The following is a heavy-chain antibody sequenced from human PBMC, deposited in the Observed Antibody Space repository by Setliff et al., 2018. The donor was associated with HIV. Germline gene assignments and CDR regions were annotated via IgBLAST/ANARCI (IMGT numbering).Heavy chain of an antibody. CDR3: ASRIYYYDESRVLREEGFVP. D-gene: IGHD3-22*01. CDR1: GGSISSYY. CDR2: IYYSGSS. J-gene: IGHJ5*02. Sequence: PSETLSLTCTVSGGSISSYYWSVFRQPPGKGLEWIGYIYYSGSSNYNPSLKSRVTISVDTSKNQFSLKLTSVTAADTAMYYCASRIYYYDESRVLREEGFVPWGQGTLVTVSS. V-gene: IGHV4-59*08.